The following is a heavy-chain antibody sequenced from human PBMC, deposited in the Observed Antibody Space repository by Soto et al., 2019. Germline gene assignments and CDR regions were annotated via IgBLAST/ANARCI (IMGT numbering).Heavy chain of an antibody. J-gene: IGHJ6*02. CDR2: IYWDDDK. CDR1: GFSLSTSGVG. V-gene: IGHV2-5*02. Sequence: QITLKESGPTLVKPTQTLTLTCTFSGFSLSTSGVGVGWIRQPPGKALEWLALIYWDDDKRYSPSLKSRLTITNHTSKDHVVLTMTNMDPVDTAPYYCAHRRPPAMDVWGQGTTVTVSS. CDR3: AHRRPPAMDV.